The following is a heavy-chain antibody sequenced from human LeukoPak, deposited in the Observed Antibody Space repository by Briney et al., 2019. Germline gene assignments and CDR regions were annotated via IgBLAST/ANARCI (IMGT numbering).Heavy chain of an antibody. CDR1: GGSTNRYH. D-gene: IGHD2-21*01. Sequence: SETLSLTCTVSGGSTNRYHWRWIRQSPGKGLEWIGCIYSSGSTNYNPSLMSRLTISVDTAKNQFSLKLSSVTAADTAVYYCSIRRNWYFDFWGRGTLVTVSS. CDR3: SIRRNWYFDF. V-gene: IGHV4-59*01. CDR2: IYSSGST. J-gene: IGHJ2*01.